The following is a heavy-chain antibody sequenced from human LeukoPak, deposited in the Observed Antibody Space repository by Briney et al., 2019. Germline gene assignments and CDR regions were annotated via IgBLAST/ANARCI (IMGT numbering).Heavy chain of an antibody. D-gene: IGHD1-26*01. V-gene: IGHV1-24*01. J-gene: IGHJ4*02. CDR3: ATGGVGATRGGGVYYFDY. Sequence: ASVKVSCKVSGYTLTELSMHWVRQAPGKGLEWMGGFDPEDGETIYAQKFQGRVTMTEDTSTDTAYMELSSLRSEDTAVYYCATGGVGATRGGGVYYFDYWGQGTLVTASS. CDR1: GYTLTELS. CDR2: FDPEDGET.